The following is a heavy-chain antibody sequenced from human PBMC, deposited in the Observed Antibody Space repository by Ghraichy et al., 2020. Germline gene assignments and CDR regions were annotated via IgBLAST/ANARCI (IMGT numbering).Heavy chain of an antibody. Sequence: GGSLRLSCVASGFMFDDYTMNWVRQAPGKGLEWVASIPAGSGVIYYAHSVRGRFTPSRDNAKNSLYLQMNALRVEDTAVYYCARDSAPASIPYCVDVWGQRTTVIVSS. CDR2: IPAGSGVI. J-gene: IGHJ6*02. CDR1: GFMFDDYT. D-gene: IGHD6-6*01. V-gene: IGHV3-21*01. CDR3: ARDSAPASIPYCVDV.